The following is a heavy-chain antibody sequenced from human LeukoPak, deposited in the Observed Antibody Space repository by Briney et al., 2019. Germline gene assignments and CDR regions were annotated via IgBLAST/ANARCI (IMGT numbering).Heavy chain of an antibody. Sequence: GGSLRLSCTASGFTFSTYGMHWVRQAPGKGLEWVTLISYDGSTKYYSDSVKGRFTLSRDNSKNTLYLQMNSLRAEDMAVYYCARVKVSGAFDIWGQGTMVTVSS. V-gene: IGHV3-30*03. CDR3: ARVKVSGAFDI. CDR1: GFTFSTYG. D-gene: IGHD1-14*01. J-gene: IGHJ3*02. CDR2: ISYDGSTK.